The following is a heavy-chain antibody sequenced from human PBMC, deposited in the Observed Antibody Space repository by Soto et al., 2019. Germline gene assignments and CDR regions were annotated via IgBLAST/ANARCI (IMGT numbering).Heavy chain of an antibody. V-gene: IGHV3-21*01. D-gene: IGHD6-13*01. CDR3: ARDRQSTPWYAADY. CDR1: GFTFSYYS. CDR2: ISGSGGYI. Sequence: GGSLRLSCEGSGFTFSYYSMNWVRQAPGKGLEWVSSISGSGGYIYYADSVKGRFTISRDNAKNSLYLQMTSLRDEDTALYYCARDRQSTPWYAADYWGQGSLVTAPQ. J-gene: IGHJ4*02.